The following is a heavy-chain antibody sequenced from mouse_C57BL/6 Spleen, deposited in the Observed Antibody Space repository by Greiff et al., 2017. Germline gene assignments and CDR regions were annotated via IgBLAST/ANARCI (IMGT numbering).Heavy chain of an antibody. J-gene: IGHJ2*01. V-gene: IGHV1-82*01. Sequence: QVQLQQSGPELVKPGASVKISCKASGYAFSSSWMNWVKQRPGKGIEWIGRIYPGDGDTNYNGKFKGKATLTADKSSSTAYMQLSSLTSEDSAVYFCARSGETGNFDYWGQGTTLTVSS. D-gene: IGHD4-1*01. CDR1: GYAFSSSW. CDR3: ARSGETGNFDY. CDR2: IYPGDGDT.